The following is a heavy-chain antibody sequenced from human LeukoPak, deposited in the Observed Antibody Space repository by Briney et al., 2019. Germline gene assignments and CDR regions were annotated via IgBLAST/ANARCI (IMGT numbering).Heavy chain of an antibody. Sequence: ETLSLTCTVSGGSISSYYWSWVRQAPGKGLEWVSAISGSGGSTYYADSVKGRFTISRDNSKNTLYLQMNSLRAEDTAVYYCAKREGWGQGTLVTVSS. J-gene: IGHJ4*02. V-gene: IGHV3-23*01. CDR3: AKREG. CDR2: ISGSGGST. CDR1: GGSISSYY.